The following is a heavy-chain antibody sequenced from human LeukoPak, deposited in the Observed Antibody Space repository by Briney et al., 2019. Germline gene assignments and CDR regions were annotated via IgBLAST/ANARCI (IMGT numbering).Heavy chain of an antibody. CDR1: AYSISSGYY. Sequence: SETLSLTCAVSAYSISSGYYWGWIRQPPGKGLEWIGSIYHSGSTYYNPSLKSRVTISVDTSKNQFSLKLSSVTAADTAVYYCARKGKFPDTAVDYWGQGTLVTVSS. CDR2: IYHSGST. D-gene: IGHD5-18*01. J-gene: IGHJ4*02. V-gene: IGHV4-38-2*01. CDR3: ARKGKFPDTAVDY.